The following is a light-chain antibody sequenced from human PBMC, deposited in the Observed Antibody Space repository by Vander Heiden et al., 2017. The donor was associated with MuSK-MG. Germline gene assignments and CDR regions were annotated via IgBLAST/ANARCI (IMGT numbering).Light chain of an antibody. CDR2: KAS. Sequence: DIQMTQSPFSLSASVGDRVTITCRASQSIGSWLAWYQQKPGKAPNLLIYKASSLQSGVPSRFSGSGYDTEFTLTISSLQPDDFATYYCQQDNDYSSFTFGQGTKLEIK. CDR3: QQDNDYSSFT. CDR1: QSIGSW. V-gene: IGKV1-5*03. J-gene: IGKJ2*01.